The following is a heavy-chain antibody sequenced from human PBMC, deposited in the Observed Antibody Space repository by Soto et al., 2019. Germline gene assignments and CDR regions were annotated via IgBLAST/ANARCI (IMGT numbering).Heavy chain of an antibody. V-gene: IGHV4-30-2*01. Sequence: PSEDLSLTCAVSGGSVNRGGYSWSWIRQTPGKGLEWLAYIYRTGHTIYNPSLNSRATISLDEPNNQFSLHLTSVTAADTAVYYCARSIVTPSAMFDHWGQGLLVTVSS. D-gene: IGHD2-2*01. CDR1: GGSVNRGGYS. CDR2: IYRTGHT. CDR3: ARSIVTPSAMFDH. J-gene: IGHJ5*02.